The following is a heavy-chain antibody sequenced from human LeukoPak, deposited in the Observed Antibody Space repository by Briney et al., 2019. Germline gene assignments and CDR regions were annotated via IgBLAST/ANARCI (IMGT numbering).Heavy chain of an antibody. Sequence: PGGSLRPSCAASGFSVSNNYMSWVRQAPGKGLEWVSMIYSGENTYYLDSVKGRFTISRDNSKNKLYLQMYSLRAEDTAVYYCARDSGYSGYALDLWGQGNLVTVSS. CDR3: ARDSGYSGYALDL. V-gene: IGHV3-66*01. D-gene: IGHD5-12*01. J-gene: IGHJ5*02. CDR2: IYSGENT. CDR1: GFSVSNNY.